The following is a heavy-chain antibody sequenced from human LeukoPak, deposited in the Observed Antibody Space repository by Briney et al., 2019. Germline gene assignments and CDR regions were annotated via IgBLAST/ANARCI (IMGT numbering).Heavy chain of an antibody. J-gene: IGHJ4*02. D-gene: IGHD6-19*01. CDR1: GGSFSGYY. CDR2: INHSGST. V-gene: IGHV4-34*01. CDR3: AIRYSSGWYRYFDY. Sequence: SETLSLTCAVYGGSFSGYYWSWIRQPPGKGLEWIGEINHSGSTNYNPSLKNRVTISVDTSKNQFSLKLSSVTAADTAVYYCAIRYSSGWYRYFDYWGQGTLVTVSS.